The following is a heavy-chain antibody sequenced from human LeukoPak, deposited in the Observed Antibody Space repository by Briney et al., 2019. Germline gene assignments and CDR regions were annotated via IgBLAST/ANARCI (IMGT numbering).Heavy chain of an antibody. CDR3: ARGATAGRFSLRPTGAYYMDV. Sequence: GASVKVSCKASGYTFTGYYMHWVRQAPVQGLELMGLINPNSGGTNCAQKFQGRVTMTRDTSINTAYMELSSLRFDDAAVYYCARGATAGRFSLRPTGAYYMDVWGKGTTVTVSS. CDR2: INPNSGGT. D-gene: IGHD6-13*01. V-gene: IGHV1-2*02. J-gene: IGHJ6*03. CDR1: GYTFTGYY.